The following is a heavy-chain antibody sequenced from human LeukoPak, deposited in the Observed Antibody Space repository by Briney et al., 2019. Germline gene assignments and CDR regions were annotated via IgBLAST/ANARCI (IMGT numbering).Heavy chain of an antibody. J-gene: IGHJ1*01. CDR1: GGSISSGDYY. V-gene: IGHV4-30-4*01. D-gene: IGHD3-3*01. Sequence: SQTLSLTCTVSGGSISSGDYYWSWIRQPPGKGLEWIGYIYYSGSTYYNPSLKSRVTISVDTSKNQFSLKLSSVTAADTAVYYCARDLAFEGMLEWLLEYWGQGTLISVSS. CDR3: ARDLAFEGMLEWLLEY. CDR2: IYYSGST.